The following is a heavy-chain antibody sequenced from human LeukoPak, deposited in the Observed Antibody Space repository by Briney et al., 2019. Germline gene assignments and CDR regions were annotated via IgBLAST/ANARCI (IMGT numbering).Heavy chain of an antibody. CDR1: GFTFSSYA. CDR2: IRQDSVYK. CDR3: VREGRTTSGDDAFDI. J-gene: IGHJ3*02. V-gene: IGHV3-7*01. Sequence: PGGSLRLSCAASGFTFSSYAMSWVRQAPGKGLEWVANIRQDSVYKFFVDSVKGRFSISRDNDKNSLSLQMNSLRAEDTAMYYCVREGRTTSGDDAFDIWGQGTMVTVSS. D-gene: IGHD1-14*01.